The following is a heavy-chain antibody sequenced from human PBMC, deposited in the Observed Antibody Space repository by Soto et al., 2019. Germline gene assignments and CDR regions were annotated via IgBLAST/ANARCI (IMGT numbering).Heavy chain of an antibody. Sequence: QVQLQQWGAGLLKPSETLSLTCAVYGGSFSGYYWSWIRQPPGKGLEWIGEINHSGSTNYNPSLKSRVTISVDTPKHQFSLKLSSVTAADTAVYYCARLLGYCSSTSCYAVGGDFDYWGQGTLVTVSS. CDR2: INHSGST. V-gene: IGHV4-34*01. CDR3: ARLLGYCSSTSCYAVGGDFDY. D-gene: IGHD2-2*01. CDR1: GGSFSGYY. J-gene: IGHJ4*02.